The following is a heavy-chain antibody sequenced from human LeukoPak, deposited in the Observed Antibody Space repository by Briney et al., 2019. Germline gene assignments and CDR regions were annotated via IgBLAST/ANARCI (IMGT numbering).Heavy chain of an antibody. J-gene: IGHJ4*02. Sequence: KPSETLSPTCTVSGGSISGYYWGWLRQPPGKGLEWIGYLYYSGSTTYNPSLKSRVTISLDTSKNQFSLKLNSVIAADTAVYYCARYSYGGFYFDYWGQGTLVTVSS. CDR1: GGSISGYY. V-gene: IGHV4-59*08. CDR2: LYYSGST. CDR3: ARYSYGGFYFDY. D-gene: IGHD5-18*01.